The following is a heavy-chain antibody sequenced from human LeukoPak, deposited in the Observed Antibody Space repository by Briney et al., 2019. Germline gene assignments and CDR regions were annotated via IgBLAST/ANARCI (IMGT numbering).Heavy chain of an antibody. CDR3: ARRDYDYYYGMDV. J-gene: IGHJ6*02. Sequence: SETLSLTCAVYGGSFSGYYWSWIRQPPGKGLEWIGEINHSGSTNYNPSLKSRVTISVDTSKNQFSLKLSSVTAADTAVYYCARRDYDYYYGMDVWGQGTTVTVSS. CDR1: GGSFSGYY. V-gene: IGHV4-34*01. CDR2: INHSGST.